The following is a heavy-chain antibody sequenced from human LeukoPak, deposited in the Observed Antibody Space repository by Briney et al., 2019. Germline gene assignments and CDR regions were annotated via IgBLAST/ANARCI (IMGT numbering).Heavy chain of an antibody. Sequence: PSETLSLTCTVSGGSITSYYWSWIRQPAGKGLEWIGHIYTSGSTNYNPSLKSRVTFSIGTSKNQFSLKLSSVTAADTAVYYCARGAYPTHFDYWGQGTLVTVSS. CDR1: GGSITSYY. CDR2: IYTSGST. CDR3: ARGAYPTHFDY. J-gene: IGHJ4*02. V-gene: IGHV4-4*07.